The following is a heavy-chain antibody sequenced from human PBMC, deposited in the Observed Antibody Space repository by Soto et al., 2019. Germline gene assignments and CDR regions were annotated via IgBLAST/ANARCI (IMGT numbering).Heavy chain of an antibody. Sequence: GGSLRLSYAASGFTFSNYAMSWVRPAPGKGLEWVSLISATGGGTYYADSVKGRFTISRDNSHNTLYLQVHSLTAEDTAVYYCAKDRRAGGNSAFYFDFWGQGAQVTVSS. CDR1: GFTFSNYA. V-gene: IGHV3-23*01. J-gene: IGHJ4*02. CDR3: AKDRRAGGNSAFYFDF. CDR2: ISATGGGT. D-gene: IGHD3-16*01.